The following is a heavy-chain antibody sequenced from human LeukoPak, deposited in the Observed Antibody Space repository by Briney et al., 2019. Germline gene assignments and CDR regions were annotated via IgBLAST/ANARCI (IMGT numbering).Heavy chain of an antibody. CDR1: GFTVSDNY. CDR2: IYRDGST. J-gene: IGHJ4*02. V-gene: IGHV3-53*04. CDR3: GRVGVGAVAGNYLGY. D-gene: IGHD6-19*01. Sequence: PGGSLRLSCEASGFTVSDNYMSWVRQAPGKGLEWVSIIYRDGSTFYADSVRGRFTISRHNSENTLYLQMNSLRPEDTAVYYCGRVGVGAVAGNYLGYWGQGTLVTVSS.